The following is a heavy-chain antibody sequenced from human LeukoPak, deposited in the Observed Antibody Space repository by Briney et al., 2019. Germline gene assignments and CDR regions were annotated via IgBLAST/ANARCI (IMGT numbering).Heavy chain of an antibody. Sequence: GGSLRLSCAASGFTFSSYSMNWVRQAPGKGLEWVSSISSSSSYIYYADSVKGRFTISRGNAKNSLYLQMNSLRAEDTAVYYCAREWRDDILTGPSFFDYWGQGTLVTVSS. CDR2: ISSSSSYI. V-gene: IGHV3-21*01. CDR3: AREWRDDILTGPSFFDY. D-gene: IGHD3-9*01. J-gene: IGHJ4*02. CDR1: GFTFSSYS.